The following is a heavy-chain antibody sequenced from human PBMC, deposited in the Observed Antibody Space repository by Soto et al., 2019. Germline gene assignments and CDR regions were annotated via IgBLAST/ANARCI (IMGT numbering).Heavy chain of an antibody. D-gene: IGHD1-1*01. CDR1: GFTFNLFT. V-gene: IGHV3-30-3*01. CDR2: VSHVDDNN. J-gene: IGHJ6*02. Sequence: QVQLVESGGGVVHPGRSLRLSCAASGFTFNLFTFHWVRQAPGRGLEWVAVVSHVDDNNYYADSLRGRFTISRDNTTNVLFRQMNSLRADDTALYFCARGNMDVWGQGTTVTVSS. CDR3: ARGNMDV.